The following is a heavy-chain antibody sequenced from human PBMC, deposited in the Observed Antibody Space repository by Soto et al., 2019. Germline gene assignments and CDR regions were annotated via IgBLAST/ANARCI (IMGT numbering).Heavy chain of an antibody. J-gene: IGHJ5*02. CDR3: AMVSAVAALAGFGP. CDR2: VFYTGST. D-gene: IGHD6-19*01. Sequence: ETLCVSCTVAGGTSVGDSCCRIVQKTPGKGLEWIGYVFYTGSTNYNPSRKSRLTISGDTSKNQFYLRLTSVTAADTAVYYCAMVSAVAALAGFGPLGQGTLVPVTP. V-gene: IGHV4-59*01. CDR1: GGTSVGDS.